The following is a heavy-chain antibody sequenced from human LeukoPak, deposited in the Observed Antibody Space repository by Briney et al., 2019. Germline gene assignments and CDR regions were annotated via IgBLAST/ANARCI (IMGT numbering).Heavy chain of an antibody. J-gene: IGHJ6*03. CDR3: AKDGSVYPSKDYYYMDV. CDR1: GFTFSSYS. Sequence: PGGSLRLSCAASGFTFSSYSMNWVRQAPGKGLEWVSYISSASGSIYYADSVKGRFTISRDNSKNTLYLQMNSLRPEDTAVYYCAKDGSVYPSKDYYYMDVWGKGTTVTVSS. D-gene: IGHD2-2*02. CDR2: ISSASGSI. V-gene: IGHV3-48*01.